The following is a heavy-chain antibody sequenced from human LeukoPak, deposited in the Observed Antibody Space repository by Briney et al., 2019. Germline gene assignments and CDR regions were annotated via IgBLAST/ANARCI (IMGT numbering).Heavy chain of an antibody. CDR2: IFPDDSDT. Sequence: GESLKISCKSSGYRFTSYWICWVRQMRGEGLELLGIIFPDDSDTRYSPSFQGQVTISADKSINTAYLQWSSLKASDTAMYYCARHGSIGARQNWFDPWGQGTLVTVSS. CDR3: ARHGSIGARQNWFDP. J-gene: IGHJ5*02. D-gene: IGHD6-6*01. CDR1: GYRFTSYW. V-gene: IGHV5-51*01.